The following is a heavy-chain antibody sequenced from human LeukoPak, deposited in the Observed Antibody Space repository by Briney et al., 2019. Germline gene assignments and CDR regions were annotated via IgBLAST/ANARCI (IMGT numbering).Heavy chain of an antibody. D-gene: IGHD3-22*01. CDR1: GYTFTSYG. V-gene: IGHV1-18*01. J-gene: IGHJ4*02. CDR3: ARDDYYDSSGYARFDY. CDR2: ISAYNGNT. Sequence: GASVKVSCKASGYTFTSYGISWVQQAPGQGLEWMGWISAYNGNTNYAQKLQGRVTMTTDTSTSAAYMELRSLRSDDTAVYYCARDDYYDSSGYARFDYWGQGTLVTVSS.